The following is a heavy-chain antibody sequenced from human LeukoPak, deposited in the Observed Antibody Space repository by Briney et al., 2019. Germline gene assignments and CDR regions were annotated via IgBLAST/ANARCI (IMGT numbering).Heavy chain of an antibody. CDR2: IYYSGST. CDR3: ARQGITMIVVVISGDAFDI. J-gene: IGHJ3*02. CDR1: SGSISSSNYY. V-gene: IGHV4-39*01. D-gene: IGHD3-22*01. Sequence: SETLSLTCTVSSGSISSSNYYWGWIRQPPGKGLEWIGSIYYSGSTYYNPSLKSRVTISVDTSKNQFPLKLSSVTAADTAVYYCARQGITMIVVVISGDAFDIWGQGTMVTVSS.